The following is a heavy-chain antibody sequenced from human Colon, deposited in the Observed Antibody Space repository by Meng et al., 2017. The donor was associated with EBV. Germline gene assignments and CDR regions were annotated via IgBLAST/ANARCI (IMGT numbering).Heavy chain of an antibody. CDR3: ARRGPSGNFSP. CDR2: IDHRGNT. V-gene: IGHV4-34*01. Sequence: QVQLQQWGAGPLKPSETLSRSCAVYGGSFRDYYWTWIRHPPGKGLEWIGEIDHRGNTKYNPSLKSRVTISLDTSKKQFSLKVSSVTAADSAVYYCARRGPSGNFSPWSQGALVTVSS. CDR1: GGSFRDYY. D-gene: IGHD3-10*01. J-gene: IGHJ5*02.